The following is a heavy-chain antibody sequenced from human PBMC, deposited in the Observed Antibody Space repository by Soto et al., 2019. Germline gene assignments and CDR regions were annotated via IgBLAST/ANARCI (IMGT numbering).Heavy chain of an antibody. CDR2: IFSNDEK. D-gene: IGHD6-13*01. Sequence: QVTLKESGPVLVKPTETLTLTCTVSGFSLSNARMGVSWIGQPPGKALEWLAHIFSNDEKSYSTSLKSRLTISKDTSKSQVVLTMTNMDPVDTATYYCARTLKYSSSWYGTSTQGTDYWGQGTLVTVSS. CDR3: ARTLKYSSSWYGTSTQGTDY. J-gene: IGHJ4*02. V-gene: IGHV2-26*01. CDR1: GFSLSNARMG.